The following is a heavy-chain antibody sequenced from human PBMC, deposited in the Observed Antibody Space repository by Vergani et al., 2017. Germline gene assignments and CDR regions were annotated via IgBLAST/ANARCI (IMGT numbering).Heavy chain of an antibody. V-gene: IGHV3-21*01. CDR1: GFTFSSYS. CDR3: ARDSGYSYGHGFDY. CDR2: ISSSSSYI. Sequence: EVQLVESGGGLVKPGGSLRLSCAASGFTFSSYSMNWVRLAPGKGLEWVSSISSSSSYIYYADSVKGRFTISRDNAKNSLYLQMNSLRAEDTAVYYCARDSGYSYGHGFDYWGQGTLVTVSS. J-gene: IGHJ4*02. D-gene: IGHD5-18*01.